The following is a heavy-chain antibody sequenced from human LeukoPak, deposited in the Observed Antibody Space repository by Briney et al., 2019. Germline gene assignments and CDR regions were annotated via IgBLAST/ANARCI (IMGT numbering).Heavy chain of an antibody. D-gene: IGHD4-17*01. CDR2: IYPGDSGT. J-gene: IGHJ4*02. Sequence: GESLKISCKGSGYSFTSYWIGWVRQMPGKGLEWMGIIYPGDSGTRYSPSFQGQVTISADKSISTAYLQWSSLKASDTAMYYCASPSPDDYGDYDLGYWGQGTLVTVSS. CDR3: ASPSPDDYGDYDLGY. CDR1: GYSFTSYW. V-gene: IGHV5-51*01.